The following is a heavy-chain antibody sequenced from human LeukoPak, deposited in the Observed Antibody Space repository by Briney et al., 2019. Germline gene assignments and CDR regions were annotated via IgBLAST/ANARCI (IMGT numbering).Heavy chain of an antibody. V-gene: IGHV3-7*01. CDR3: ARELGRITIFGVVGSDDY. J-gene: IGHJ4*02. Sequence: GGSLRLSCAASGFTFSSYWMSWVRQAPGKGLEWVANIKQDGSEKYYVDSVKGRFTISRDNAKNSLYLQMNSLRAEDTAVYYCARELGRITIFGVVGSDDYWGQGTLVTVSS. CDR2: IKQDGSEK. D-gene: IGHD3-3*01. CDR1: GFTFSSYW.